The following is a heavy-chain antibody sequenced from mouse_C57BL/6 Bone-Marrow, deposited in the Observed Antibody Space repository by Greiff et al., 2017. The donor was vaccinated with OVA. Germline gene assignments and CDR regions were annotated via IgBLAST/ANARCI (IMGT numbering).Heavy chain of an antibody. CDR3: ARDAVTTGYYFDY. Sequence: EVNVVESGGGLVKPGGSLKLSCAASGFTFSSYAMSWVRQTPEKRLEWVATISDGGSYTYYPDNVKGRFTISRDNAKNNLYLQMSHLKSEDTAMYYCARDAVTTGYYFDYWGQGTTLTVSS. V-gene: IGHV5-4*01. D-gene: IGHD2-2*01. J-gene: IGHJ2*01. CDR2: ISDGGSYT. CDR1: GFTFSSYA.